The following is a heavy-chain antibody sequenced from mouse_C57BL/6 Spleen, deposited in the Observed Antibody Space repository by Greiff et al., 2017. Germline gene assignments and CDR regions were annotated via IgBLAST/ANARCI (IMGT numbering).Heavy chain of an antibody. Sequence: QVQLQQSGAELVRPGASVTLSCKASGYTFTDYEMHWVKQTPVHGLEWIGAIDPETGGTAYNQKFKGKAILTADKSSSTAYMGLRSLTSEDSAVYYCTRQGGLNDGYYGFAYWGQGTLVTVSA. CDR3: TRQGGLNDGYYGFAY. V-gene: IGHV1-15*01. CDR1: GYTFTDYE. J-gene: IGHJ3*01. D-gene: IGHD2-3*01. CDR2: IDPETGGT.